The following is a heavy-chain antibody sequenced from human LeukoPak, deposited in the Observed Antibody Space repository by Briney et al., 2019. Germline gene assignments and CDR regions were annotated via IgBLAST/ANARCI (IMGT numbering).Heavy chain of an antibody. V-gene: IGHV4-38-2*02. J-gene: IGHJ4*02. CDR3: ARRRAMVTGYFDY. CDR2: IYHSGST. D-gene: IGHD5-18*01. CDR1: GYSISSGYY. Sequence: SETLSLTCTVSGYSISSGYYWGWIRQPPGKGLEWIGSIYHSGSTYYNPSLKSRVTISVDTSKNQFSLKLSSVTAADTAVYYCARRRAMVTGYFDYWGQGTLVTVSS.